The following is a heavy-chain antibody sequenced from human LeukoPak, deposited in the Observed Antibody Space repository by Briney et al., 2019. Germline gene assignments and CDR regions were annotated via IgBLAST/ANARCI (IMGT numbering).Heavy chain of an antibody. V-gene: IGHV3-23*01. J-gene: IGHJ5*02. CDR2: ISGSGGST. D-gene: IGHD6-19*01. Sequence: GGSLRLSCAASGFTFSSYAMSWVRQAPGKGLEWVSAISGSGGSTYYADSVKGRFTISRDNSKNTLYLQMNSLRAEDTAVYYCATGRLSSGWLDPWGQGTLVTVSS. CDR3: ATGRLSSGWLDP. CDR1: GFTFSSYA.